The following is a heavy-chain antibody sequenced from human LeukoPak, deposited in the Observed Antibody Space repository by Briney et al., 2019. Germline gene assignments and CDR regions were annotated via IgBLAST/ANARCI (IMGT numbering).Heavy chain of an antibody. CDR3: ARGFYSGFDAFDI. J-gene: IGHJ3*02. CDR1: GSTVNDNY. CDR2: IKQDGSEK. D-gene: IGHD4-23*01. Sequence: GGSLRLSCAASGSTVNDNYMHWVRQAPGKGLEWVADIKQDGSEKYYVDSVKGRFTISRDNTKNSLYLQMNSLRAEDTAVYYCARGFYSGFDAFDIWGQGTMVTVSS. V-gene: IGHV3-7*01.